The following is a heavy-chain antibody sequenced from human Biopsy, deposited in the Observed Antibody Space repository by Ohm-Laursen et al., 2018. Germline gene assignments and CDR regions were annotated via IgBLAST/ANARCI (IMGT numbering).Heavy chain of an antibody. Sequence: GTLSLTWAVSGGSISSFYWTWIRQPPGKGPEWIGDISDSGSTNYKPSLKSRVIISVGTSKNQFSLNLSSVTAADTAVYYCARRGSGGRSFDHWGQGTLVTVSS. CDR3: ARRGSGGRSFDH. CDR1: GGSISSFY. D-gene: IGHD2-15*01. J-gene: IGHJ4*02. CDR2: ISDSGST. V-gene: IGHV4-59*08.